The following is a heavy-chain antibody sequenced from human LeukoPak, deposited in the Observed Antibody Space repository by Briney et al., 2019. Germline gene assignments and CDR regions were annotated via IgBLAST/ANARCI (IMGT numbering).Heavy chain of an antibody. CDR3: AKGREVRYSGYDYSFDY. D-gene: IGHD5-12*01. CDR2: ISGSGGRT. V-gene: IGHV3-23*01. CDR1: GFMFSSYA. Sequence: GGSPRLSCAASGFMFSSYAMSWVRQAPGKGLEWVSDISGSGGRTDYADSVKGRFTISRDNSKNTLYLQMNSLRAEDTAVYYCAKGREVRYSGYDYSFDYWGQGTLVSVSS. J-gene: IGHJ4*02.